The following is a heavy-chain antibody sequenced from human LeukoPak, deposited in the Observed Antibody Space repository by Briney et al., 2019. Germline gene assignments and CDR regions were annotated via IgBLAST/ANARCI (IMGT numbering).Heavy chain of an antibody. V-gene: IGHV3-33*01. J-gene: IGHJ4*02. D-gene: IGHD4-11*01. Sequence: PGGSLRLSCAAAGFTFNHYGMHWVRQAPGKGLEWVAVIWSDGTNTYYADSVKGRFTISRVDYENTVYLQMNSLRPEDTGVYYCVRDAQRGFDYSNSLKYWGQGTPVTVST. CDR3: VRDAQRGFDYSNSLKY. CDR1: GFTFNHYG. CDR2: IWSDGTNT.